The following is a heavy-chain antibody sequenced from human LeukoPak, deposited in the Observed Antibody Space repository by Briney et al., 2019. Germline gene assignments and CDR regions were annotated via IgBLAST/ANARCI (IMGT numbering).Heavy chain of an antibody. CDR3: ASRILLGFDY. CDR2: ISYDGSNK. CDR1: GFTFSSYA. D-gene: IGHD2-15*01. Sequence: GRSLRLSCAASGFTFSSYAMHWVRQAPGKGLEWVAVISYDGSNKYYADSVKGRFTISRDNSKNTLYLQMNSLRAEDTAVYYCASRILLGFDYWGQGTLVTVSS. J-gene: IGHJ4*02. V-gene: IGHV3-30-3*01.